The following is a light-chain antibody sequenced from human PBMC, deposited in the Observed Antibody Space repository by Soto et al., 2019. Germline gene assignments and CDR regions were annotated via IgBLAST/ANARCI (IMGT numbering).Light chain of an antibody. V-gene: IGKV1-5*01. CDR1: QTVGSW. J-gene: IGKJ1*01. Sequence: DIQMTQSPSTLSASVGDRVTITCRASQTVGSWLAWYQQKPGKAPKLLIYDASSLQSGVPSRFSGSGSGTEFTLTISSLQPDDFATYYCQQYNNYSNNFGQGTKVDI. CDR2: DAS. CDR3: QQYNNYSNN.